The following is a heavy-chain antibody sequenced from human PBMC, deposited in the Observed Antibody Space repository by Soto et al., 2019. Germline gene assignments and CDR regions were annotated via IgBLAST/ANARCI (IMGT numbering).Heavy chain of an antibody. D-gene: IGHD1-7*01. CDR1: GFTFSSYA. CDR3: AKVYWTISGTTYAFFDY. V-gene: IGHV3-23*01. CDR2: ISDSGDTI. J-gene: IGHJ4*02. Sequence: EVQLLESGGGLIQPGGSLRLSCAASGFTFSSYAMSWVRQAPGKGLEWVSVISDSGDTIYNADSVKGRFTISRDNSKNTLYLQMNSLRAEDTAVYYCAKVYWTISGTTYAFFDYWGQGTLVTVSS.